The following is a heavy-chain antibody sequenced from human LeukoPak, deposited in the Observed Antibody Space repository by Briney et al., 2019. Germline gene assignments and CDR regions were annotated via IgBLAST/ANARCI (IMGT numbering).Heavy chain of an antibody. V-gene: IGHV3-21*01. CDR2: ISSTSSYI. D-gene: IGHD1-7*01. Sequence: GGSLRLSCAAPGFSFNTYSMDWVRQAPGKGLGWVSSISSTSSYIYYADSVKGRFTISRDNAKNSLYLQMNSLRAEDTAVYYCARDAGITGTTEFDYWGQGTLVTVSS. CDR1: GFSFNTYS. J-gene: IGHJ4*02. CDR3: ARDAGITGTTEFDY.